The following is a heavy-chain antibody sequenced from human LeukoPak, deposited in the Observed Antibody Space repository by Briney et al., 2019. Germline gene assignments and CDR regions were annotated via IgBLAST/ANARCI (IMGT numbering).Heavy chain of an antibody. CDR3: VRGDWDISWPSFDF. CDR2: IYTSGNT. CDR1: GGSISSYQ. Sequence: NPSETLSLTCTVSGGSISSYQWSWIRQPAGKGLEWIGRIYTSGNTNYNPSLKSRVTMSVDTSKNQFSLKLNSVTAADTAVYYCVRGDWDISWPSFDFWGQGTLVTVSS. J-gene: IGHJ4*02. D-gene: IGHD6-13*01. V-gene: IGHV4-4*07.